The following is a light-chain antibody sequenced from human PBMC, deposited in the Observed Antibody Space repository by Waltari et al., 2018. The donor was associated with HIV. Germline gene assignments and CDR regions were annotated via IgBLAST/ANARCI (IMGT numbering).Light chain of an antibody. V-gene: IGLV2-23*02. Sequence: QSALTQPASVSGSPGQSITISCTGTSSDVGSYNFVSWYQQHPGKAPKLMIYEVSKRPSGVSNRFSGSKSGHTASLTISGLQAEDEADYYCCSSAGSSTWVFGGGTKLTVL. CDR3: CSSAGSSTWV. CDR1: SSDVGSYNF. CDR2: EVS. J-gene: IGLJ3*02.